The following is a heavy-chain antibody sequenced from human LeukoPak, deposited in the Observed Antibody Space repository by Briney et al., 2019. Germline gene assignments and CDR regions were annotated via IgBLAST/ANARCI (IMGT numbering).Heavy chain of an antibody. Sequence: PGGSLRLSCTASEFTFGDYAMSWVRQAPGKGLEWVGFIRSKAYGGTTEYAASVKGRFTISRDDSKNIAYLQMNSLKTEDTAVYYCTRGQTFLWFGESLYWGQGTLVTVSS. J-gene: IGHJ4*02. CDR1: EFTFGDYA. D-gene: IGHD3-10*01. CDR3: TRGQTFLWFGESLY. CDR2: IRSKAYGGTT. V-gene: IGHV3-49*04.